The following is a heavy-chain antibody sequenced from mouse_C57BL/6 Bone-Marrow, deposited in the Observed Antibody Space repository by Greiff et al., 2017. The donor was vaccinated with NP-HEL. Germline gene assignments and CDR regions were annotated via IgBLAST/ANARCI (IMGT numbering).Heavy chain of an antibody. CDR3: ARKNYDYYAMDY. Sequence: VQLQQPGAELVRPGTSVKLSCKASGYTFTSYWMHWVKQRPGQGLAWIGVIDPSDSYTNYNQKFKGKATLTVDTSSSTAYMQLSSLTSEDSAVYYCARKNYDYYAMDYWGQGTSVTVSS. D-gene: IGHD2-4*01. V-gene: IGHV1-59*01. J-gene: IGHJ4*01. CDR1: GYTFTSYW. CDR2: IDPSDSYT.